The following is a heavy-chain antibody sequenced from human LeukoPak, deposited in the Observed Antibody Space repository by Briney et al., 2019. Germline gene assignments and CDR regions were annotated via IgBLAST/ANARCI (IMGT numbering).Heavy chain of an antibody. CDR2: INPSGRST. V-gene: IGHV1-46*01. J-gene: IGHJ4*02. CDR1: GYTFTSYY. Sequence: ASVKVSCKASGYTFTSYYMHWVRQAPGQGLEWMGIINPSGRSTSYAQKFQGRVTMTRDTSTSTVYMELSSLRSEDTAVYYCARATRIAAAGTYPIDYWGQGTLVTVSS. D-gene: IGHD6-13*01. CDR3: ARATRIAAAGTYPIDY.